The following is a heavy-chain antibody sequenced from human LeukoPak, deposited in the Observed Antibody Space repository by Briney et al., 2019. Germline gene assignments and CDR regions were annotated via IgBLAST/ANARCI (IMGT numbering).Heavy chain of an antibody. J-gene: IGHJ5*02. CDR3: APDPNIVVVPAYP. Sequence: GGSLRLPCAASGFTFSDYYMSWIRQAPGKGLEWVSYISSSGSTIYYADSVKGRFTISRDNAKNSLYLQMNSLRAEDTAVYYCAPDPNIVVVPAYPWGQGTLVTVSS. D-gene: IGHD2-2*01. CDR1: GFTFSDYY. CDR2: ISSSGSTI. V-gene: IGHV3-11*01.